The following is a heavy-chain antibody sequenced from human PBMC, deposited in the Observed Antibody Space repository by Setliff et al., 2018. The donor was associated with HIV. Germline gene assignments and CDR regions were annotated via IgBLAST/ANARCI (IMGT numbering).Heavy chain of an antibody. J-gene: IGHJ4*02. D-gene: IGHD3-3*01. CDR2: ISPSGGST. V-gene: IGHV3-23*01. CDR1: GFTFSSYW. Sequence: GESLKISCAASGFTFSSYWMSWVRQAPGKGLEWVSAISPSGGSTYYADSVRGRFTISRDNSKNTVYLQVNSLRPEDTAVYYCASARIPTGGVSTSLDYWGQGTLVTVSS. CDR3: ASARIPTGGVSTSLDY.